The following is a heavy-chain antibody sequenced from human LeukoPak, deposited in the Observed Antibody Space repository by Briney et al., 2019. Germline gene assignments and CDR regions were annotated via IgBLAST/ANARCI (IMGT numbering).Heavy chain of an antibody. V-gene: IGHV4-59*01. CDR2: IYYSGSS. Sequence: PSETLSLTCTVSGGYISSYYWSWVRQPPGKGLEWIGYIYYSGSSNYNPSLKSRVTISVDTSKNQISLKLSSVTAADTAVYYCARHVRGLGFDYWGQGTLVTVSS. D-gene: IGHD3-10*02. CDR1: GGYISSYY. J-gene: IGHJ4*02. CDR3: ARHVRGLGFDY.